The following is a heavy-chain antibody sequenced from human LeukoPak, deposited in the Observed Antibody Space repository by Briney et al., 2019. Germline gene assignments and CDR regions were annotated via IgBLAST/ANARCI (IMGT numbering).Heavy chain of an antibody. Sequence: GGSLRLSCAASGFTFSSYAMHWVRQAPGKGLEWVAVISYDGSNKYYADSVKGRFTISRDNSKNTLYLQMNSLRAEDTAVYYCAGDRDSSGCFDYWGQGTLVTVSS. CDR3: AGDRDSSGCFDY. CDR2: ISYDGSNK. D-gene: IGHD3-22*01. J-gene: IGHJ4*02. V-gene: IGHV3-30*04. CDR1: GFTFSSYA.